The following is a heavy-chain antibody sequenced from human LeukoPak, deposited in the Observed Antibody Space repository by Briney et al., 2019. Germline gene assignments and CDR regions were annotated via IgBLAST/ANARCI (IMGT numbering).Heavy chain of an antibody. D-gene: IGHD2-15*01. V-gene: IGHV3-9*01. CDR2: ISWNSGSI. CDR1: GFTFDDYA. CDR3: AKAHCSGGSCYSGYYFDY. Sequence: GRSLRLSCAASGFTFDDYAMHWVRQAPGKGLEWVSGISWNSGSIGYADSVKGRFTISRDNAKNSLYLQMNSLRAEDTALYYCAKAHCSGGSCYSGYYFDYWGQGTLVTVSS. J-gene: IGHJ4*02.